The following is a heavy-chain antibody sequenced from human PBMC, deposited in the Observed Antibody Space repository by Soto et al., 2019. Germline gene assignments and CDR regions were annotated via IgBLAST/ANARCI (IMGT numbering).Heavy chain of an antibody. D-gene: IGHD3-22*01. V-gene: IGHV3-23*01. CDR3: AKELLDSYDSSDYHPPDAFHI. CDR2: ISGSGGST. CDR1: GFTFSSYA. J-gene: IGHJ3*02. Sequence: PGGSLRLSCAASGFTFSSYALNWVRQAPGKGLEWVSAISGSGGSTYYADSVKGRFTISRDNSKNTLYLQMNSLRAEDTAVYYCAKELLDSYDSSDYHPPDAFHIWGPGTMVTVSS.